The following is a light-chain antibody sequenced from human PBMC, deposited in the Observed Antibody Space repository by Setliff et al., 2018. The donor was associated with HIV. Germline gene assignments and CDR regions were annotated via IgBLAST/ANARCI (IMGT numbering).Light chain of an antibody. Sequence: QSVLTQPASVSGSPGQSITISCTGTSSDVGTYNFVSWYQQHPCKAPKLMISDVSNRPSGVSNRFSGSKSGNTASLTISGLQAEDEADYYCSSYTSTTPLYVFGTGTKVTVL. CDR1: SSDVGTYNF. CDR3: SSYTSTTPLYV. V-gene: IGLV2-14*03. J-gene: IGLJ1*01. CDR2: DVS.